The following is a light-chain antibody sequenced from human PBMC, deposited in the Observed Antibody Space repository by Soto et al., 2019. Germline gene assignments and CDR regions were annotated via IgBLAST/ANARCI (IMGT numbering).Light chain of an antibody. V-gene: IGLV4-69*01. J-gene: IGLJ3*02. CDR3: QTWGTGLLV. CDR2: LNSDGSH. Sequence: QPVLTQSPSASASLGASVKLTCTLSSGHSSYAIAWHQQQPEKGPRYLMKLNSDGSHSKGDGIPDRFSGSSSGAERYLTISSLQSEDEADYYCQTWGTGLLVFGGGPKLTVL. CDR1: SGHSSYA.